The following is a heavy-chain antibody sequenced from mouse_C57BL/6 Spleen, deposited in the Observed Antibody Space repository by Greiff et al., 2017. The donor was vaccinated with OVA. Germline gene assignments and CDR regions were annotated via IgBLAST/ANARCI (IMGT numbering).Heavy chain of an antibody. J-gene: IGHJ3*01. CDR1: GYTFTSYW. D-gene: IGHD2-1*01. CDR2: IDPSDSYT. Sequence: QVQLKESGAELVMPGASVKLSCKASGYTFTSYWMHWVKQRPGQGLEWIGEIDPSDSYTNYNQKFKGKSTLTVDKSSSTAYMQLSSLTSEDSAVYYCARSIYYGNLAYWGQGTLVTVSA. V-gene: IGHV1-69*01. CDR3: ARSIYYGNLAY.